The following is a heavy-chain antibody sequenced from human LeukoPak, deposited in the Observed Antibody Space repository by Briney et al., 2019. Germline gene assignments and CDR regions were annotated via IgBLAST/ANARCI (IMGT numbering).Heavy chain of an antibody. CDR3: ARDRCGGDCPLDY. Sequence: SETLSLTCTVSGXSISSSSDYWGWIRQPPGKGLEWIGEIYHSGSTNYNPSLKSRVTISVDKSKNQFSLNLSSVTAADTAVYYCARDRCGGDCPLDYWGQGTLVTVSS. CDR2: IYHSGST. D-gene: IGHD2-21*02. V-gene: IGHV4-39*07. J-gene: IGHJ4*02. CDR1: GXSISSSSDY.